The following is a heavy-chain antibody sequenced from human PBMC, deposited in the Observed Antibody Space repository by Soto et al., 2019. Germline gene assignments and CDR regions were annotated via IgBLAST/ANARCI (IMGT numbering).Heavy chain of an antibody. Sequence: ASVKVSCKASGYTFTGYYMHWVRQAPGQGLEWMGWINPNSGGTNYAQKFQGRVTMTRDTSISTAYMELSRLRSDDTAVYYCASDGSGGSCYSGRRLAYYYYGMDVWGQATTVTVSS. CDR3: ASDGSGGSCYSGRRLAYYYYGMDV. CDR2: INPNSGGT. CDR1: GYTFTGYY. V-gene: IGHV1-2*02. J-gene: IGHJ6*02. D-gene: IGHD2-15*01.